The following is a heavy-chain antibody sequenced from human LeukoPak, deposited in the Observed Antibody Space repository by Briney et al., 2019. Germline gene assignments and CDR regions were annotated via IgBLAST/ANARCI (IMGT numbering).Heavy chain of an antibody. V-gene: IGHV4-34*01. D-gene: IGHD2-2*01. J-gene: IGHJ4*02. Sequence: SDTLSLTCAVCGRSFSGYYWSWIRQPPAKGLEWIGEIHHSGSTNYNPSLKSRVTISVDTSKNQFSLKLSSVTAADTAVYYCARGLDIVVVPAARVIFSFDYWGQGTLVTVSS. CDR1: GRSFSGYY. CDR2: IHHSGST. CDR3: ARGLDIVVVPAARVIFSFDY.